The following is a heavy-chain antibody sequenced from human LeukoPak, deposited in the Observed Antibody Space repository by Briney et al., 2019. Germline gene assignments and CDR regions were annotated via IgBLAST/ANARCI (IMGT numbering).Heavy chain of an antibody. CDR3: ARGGPQGRVAATGTFDY. CDR1: GFTFSGYP. D-gene: IGHD6-13*01. Sequence: GGSLRLSCAASGFTFSGYPIHWVRQAPGKGLEWVAVISYDGSNKYYADSVKGRFTISRDNSKNTLYLQVNSLRAEDTAVYYCARGGPQGRVAATGTFDYWGQGTLVTVSS. J-gene: IGHJ4*02. CDR2: ISYDGSNK. V-gene: IGHV3-30-3*01.